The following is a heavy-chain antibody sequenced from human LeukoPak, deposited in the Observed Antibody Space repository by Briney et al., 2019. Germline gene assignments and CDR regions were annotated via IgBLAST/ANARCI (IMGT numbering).Heavy chain of an antibody. CDR2: INPSGGST. D-gene: IGHD6-13*01. CDR1: GYTFTSYY. CDR3: AREWSRESGSSWSLFDY. J-gene: IGHJ4*02. V-gene: IGHV1-46*01. Sequence: GGSLRLSCAASGYTFTSYYMHWVRQAPGQGLEWMGIINPSGGSTSYAQKFQGRVTMTRDTSTSTVYMELSSLRSEDTAVYYCAREWSRESGSSWSLFDYWGQGTLVTVSS.